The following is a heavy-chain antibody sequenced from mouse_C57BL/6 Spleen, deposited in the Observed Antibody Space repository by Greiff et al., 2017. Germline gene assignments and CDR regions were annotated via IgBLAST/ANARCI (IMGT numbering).Heavy chain of an antibody. CDR3: ARQGTHYYAMDY. Sequence: EVQLVESGGDLVKPGGSLKLSCAASGFTFSSYGMSWVRQTPDKRLEWVATISSGGSYTYYPDSVKGRFTIARDNAKNTLYLQMSSLKSEDTAMYYCARQGTHYYAMDYWGQGTSVTVSS. D-gene: IGHD3-3*01. CDR1: GFTFSSYG. CDR2: ISSGGSYT. V-gene: IGHV5-6*01. J-gene: IGHJ4*01.